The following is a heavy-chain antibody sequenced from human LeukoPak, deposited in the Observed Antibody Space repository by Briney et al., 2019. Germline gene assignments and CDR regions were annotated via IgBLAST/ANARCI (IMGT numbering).Heavy chain of an antibody. CDR2: INHSGST. V-gene: IGHV4-34*01. D-gene: IGHD3-16*01. CDR1: GGSFSGYY. CDR3: ARGRDYGDY. Sequence: NPSETLSLTCAVYGGSFSGYYWSWIRQPPGKGLEWIGEINHSGSTNYNPSLKSRVTISVDTSKNQFSLKLYSVTAADTAVYYCARGRDYGDYWGQGTLVTVSS. J-gene: IGHJ4*02.